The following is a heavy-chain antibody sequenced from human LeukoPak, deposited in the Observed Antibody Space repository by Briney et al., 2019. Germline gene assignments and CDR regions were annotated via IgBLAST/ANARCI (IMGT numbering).Heavy chain of an antibody. CDR1: GGSISSYY. D-gene: IGHD3-22*01. J-gene: IGHJ4*02. V-gene: IGHV4-59*12. CDR2: IYYSGNT. CDR3: ARIDTSGYNGYSFDY. Sequence: SETLSLTCTVAGGSISSYYWSWIRQPPEKGLEFIGYIYYSGNTNYNPSLKSRVTISVDTSKNQFSLKLSSVTAADTAVYYCARIDTSGYNGYSFDYWGQGTLVTVSS.